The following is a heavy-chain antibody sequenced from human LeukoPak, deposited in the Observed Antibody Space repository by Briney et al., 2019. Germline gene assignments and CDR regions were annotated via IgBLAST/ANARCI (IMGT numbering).Heavy chain of an antibody. CDR1: GGTFSSYA. CDR2: IIPIFGTA. J-gene: IGHJ5*02. Sequence: SVKVSCKASGGTFSSYAISWVRQAPGQGLEWMGGIIPIFGTANYAQKFQGRVTITTDESTSTAYMELSSLRSEDTAVYYCARATAMVTFLLDPWGPGTLVTVSS. V-gene: IGHV1-69*05. D-gene: IGHD5-18*01. CDR3: ARATAMVTFLLDP.